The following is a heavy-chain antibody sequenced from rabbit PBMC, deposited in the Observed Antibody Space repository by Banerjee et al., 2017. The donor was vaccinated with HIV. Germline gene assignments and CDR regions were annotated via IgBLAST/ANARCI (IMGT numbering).Heavy chain of an antibody. CDR3: ARSIYASSSGYPNYFNL. Sequence: QSLEESGGDLVKPGASLTLTCTASGLTLSGYWMCWVRQAPGKGLEWIGCIYNGDGSTYYASWAKGRFTISKTSSTTVTLQMTSLTAADTATYFCARSIYASSSGYPNYFNLWGPGTLVTVS. CDR2: IYNGDGST. V-gene: IGHV1S40*01. D-gene: IGHD1-1*01. CDR1: GLTLSGYW. J-gene: IGHJ4*01.